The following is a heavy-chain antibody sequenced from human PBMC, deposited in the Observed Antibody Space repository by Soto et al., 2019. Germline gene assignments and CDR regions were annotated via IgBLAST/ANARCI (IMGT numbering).Heavy chain of an antibody. V-gene: IGHV3-48*01. CDR1: GFTFSHYG. CDR3: ATSLITTVGTTA. Sequence: PGGSLRLSCEASGFTFSHYGINWVRQAPGKGLEWVSHISSSSSTIYYAESVKGRFSISRDNAKNSLYLQMSSLRGEDTAVYYCATSLITTVGTTAWGQGTQVTVSS. D-gene: IGHD1-1*01. CDR2: ISSSSSTI. J-gene: IGHJ5*02.